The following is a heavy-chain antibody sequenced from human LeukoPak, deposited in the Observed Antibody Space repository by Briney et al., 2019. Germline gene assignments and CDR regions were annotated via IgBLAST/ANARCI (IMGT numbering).Heavy chain of an antibody. CDR2: IRSKAYGATT. J-gene: IGHJ2*01. V-gene: IGHV3-49*05. Sequence: KSGGPLRLSCTASGFTFGDYAMSWFRQAPGKGLEWVGFIRSKAYGATTEYAASVKGRFTISRDDSKSIAYLQMNSLKTEDTAVYYCTRAVANYWYFDLWGRGTLVTDSS. CDR1: GFTFGDYA. CDR3: TRAVANYWYFDL. D-gene: IGHD6-19*01.